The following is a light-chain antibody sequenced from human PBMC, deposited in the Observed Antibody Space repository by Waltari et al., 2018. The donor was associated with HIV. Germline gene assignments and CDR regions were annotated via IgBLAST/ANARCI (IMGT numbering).Light chain of an antibody. Sequence: QSALTQPPSASGSPGQSVTISCTGTSSDVGAYDFVSWYQQHPGKVPKLIISEVTNLPSEVPDRFFGSKSDNTASLTISGLQAEDEADYYCTSYASNNNYVFGTGTKVTVL. CDR3: TSYASNNNYV. CDR1: SSDVGAYDF. V-gene: IGLV2-8*01. J-gene: IGLJ1*01. CDR2: EVT.